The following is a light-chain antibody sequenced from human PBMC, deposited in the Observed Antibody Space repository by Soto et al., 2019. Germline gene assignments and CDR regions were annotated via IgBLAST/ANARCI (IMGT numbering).Light chain of an antibody. CDR3: SSYTSSSTRV. V-gene: IGLV2-14*01. Sequence: QSALTQPASVCGSPGQSITISCTGTSSDVGGYNYVSWYQQHPGKAPKLMIYEVSNRPSGGSNRFSGSKSGNTASLTISGLQAEDEADYYCSSYTSSSTRVFGGGTKVTVL. CDR2: EVS. J-gene: IGLJ2*01. CDR1: SSDVGGYNY.